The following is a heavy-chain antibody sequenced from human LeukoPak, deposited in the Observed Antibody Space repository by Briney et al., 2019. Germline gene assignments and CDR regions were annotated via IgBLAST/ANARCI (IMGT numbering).Heavy chain of an antibody. CDR3: ARDITYYYDSSGYDAFDI. V-gene: IGHV3-33*01. CDR1: GFTFSSYG. Sequence: GRSLRLSCAASGFTFSSYGMHWVRQAPGKGLEWVAVIWYDGSNKHYADSVKGRFTISRDNSKNTLYLQMNSLRAEDTAVYYCARDITYYYDSSGYDAFDIWGQGTMVTVSS. CDR2: IWYDGSNK. J-gene: IGHJ3*02. D-gene: IGHD3-22*01.